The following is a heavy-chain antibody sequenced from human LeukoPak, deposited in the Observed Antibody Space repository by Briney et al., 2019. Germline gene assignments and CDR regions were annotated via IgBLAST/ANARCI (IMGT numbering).Heavy chain of an antibody. CDR3: ARDEGSTGNNFDY. D-gene: IGHD1/OR15-1a*01. CDR2: IIPILGTA. J-gene: IGHJ4*02. CDR1: GGTFSSYA. Sequence: GASVKVSCKASGGTFSSYAISWVRQAPGQGLEWMGGIIPILGTANYAQKFQGRVTITADKSTSTAYMELSSLRSEDTAVYYCARDEGSTGNNFDYWGQGTLVTVSS. V-gene: IGHV1-69*10.